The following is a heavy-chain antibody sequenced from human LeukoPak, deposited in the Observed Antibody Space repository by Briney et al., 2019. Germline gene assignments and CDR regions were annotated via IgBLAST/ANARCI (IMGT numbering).Heavy chain of an antibody. D-gene: IGHD4-23*01. Sequence: GGSLRLSCAASGFTFSSYEMNWVRQAPGKGLEWVGFIRSKAYGGTTEYAASVKGRFTISRDDSKSIAYLQMNSLKTGDTAVYYCTRHSETYGGLFDYWGQGTLVTVSS. CDR3: TRHSETYGGLFDY. CDR2: IRSKAYGGTT. J-gene: IGHJ4*02. CDR1: GFTFSSYE. V-gene: IGHV3-49*04.